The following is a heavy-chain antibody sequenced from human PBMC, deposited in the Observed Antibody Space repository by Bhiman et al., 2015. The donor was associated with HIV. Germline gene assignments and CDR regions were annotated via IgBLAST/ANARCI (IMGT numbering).Heavy chain of an antibody. Sequence: EVQLVESGGGLVQPGGSLRLSCVASGFTFSNYWMTWVRQAPGKGLEWVATINQDGRERYYVDPVKGRFTISRDNAKNSLYLQMNNVRAEDTAVYYCARGRGALDYWGQGTLVTVSS. V-gene: IGHV3-7*01. J-gene: IGHJ4*02. CDR1: GFTFSNYW. D-gene: IGHD1-26*01. CDR2: INQDGRER. CDR3: ARGRGALDY.